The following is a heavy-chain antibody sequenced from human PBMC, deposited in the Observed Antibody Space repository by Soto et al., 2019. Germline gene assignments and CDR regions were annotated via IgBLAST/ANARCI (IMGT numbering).Heavy chain of an antibody. CDR3: ARSRYCSGGSCYPGASYYYYYMXV. CDR2: MNPNSGNT. CDR1: GYTFTIYY. V-gene: IGHV1-8*01. D-gene: IGHD2-15*01. J-gene: IGHJ6*03. Sequence: ASVKVSCKASGYTFTIYYINWVRQATGQGLEWMGWMNPNSGNTGYAQKFQGRVTMTRNTSISTAYMELSSLRSEDTAVYYCARSRYCSGGSCYPGASYYYYYMXVWGKGTTVTVSS.